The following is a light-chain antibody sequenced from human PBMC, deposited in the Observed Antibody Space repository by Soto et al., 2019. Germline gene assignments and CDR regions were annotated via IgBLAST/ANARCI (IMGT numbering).Light chain of an antibody. CDR3: QQYNNWPHT. CDR2: GAS. V-gene: IGKV3-15*01. Sequence: EIVMTQSPATLSVSPGERATLSCRASQSVSSNLAWYQQKPGQAPRLLIYGASTRATGIPARFSGSGSGTEFTLTNSSLQSEDFAVDYCQQYNNWPHTFGQGTKLEIK. J-gene: IGKJ2*01. CDR1: QSVSSN.